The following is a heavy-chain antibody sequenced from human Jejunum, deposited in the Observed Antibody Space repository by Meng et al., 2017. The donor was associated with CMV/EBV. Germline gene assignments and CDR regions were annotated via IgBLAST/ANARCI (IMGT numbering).Heavy chain of an antibody. CDR2: TYYRSQWYY. CDR3: AGGWQLGP. V-gene: IGHV6-1*01. CDR1: GDSVSSSSAA. Sequence: QVQLQQSGPGLLKLSQTLSLTCVISGDSVSSSSAAWNWIRQSPSRGLEWLGRTYYRSQWYYDYAVSVKSRITINPDTSKNQFSLHLSSVTPEDTAVYYCAGGWQLGPWGQGNLVTVSS. D-gene: IGHD4-23*01. J-gene: IGHJ5*02.